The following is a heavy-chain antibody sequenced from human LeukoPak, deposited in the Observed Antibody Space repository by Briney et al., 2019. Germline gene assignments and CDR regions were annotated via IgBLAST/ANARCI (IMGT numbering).Heavy chain of an antibody. CDR3: ARVMTFRRDDAFDI. J-gene: IGHJ3*02. CDR2: ISAYNGNT. Sequence: ASVKVSCKASGYTFTSYSISWVRQAPGQGLEWMGWISAYNGNTNYAQKLQGRVTMTTDTSTSTAYMELRSLRSDDTAVYYCARVMTFRRDDAFDIWGQGTMVTVSS. D-gene: IGHD3-16*01. CDR1: GYTFTSYS. V-gene: IGHV1-18*01.